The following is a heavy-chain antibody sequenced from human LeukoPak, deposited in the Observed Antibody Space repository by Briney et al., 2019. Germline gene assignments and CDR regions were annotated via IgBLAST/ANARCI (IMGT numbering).Heavy chain of an antibody. CDR3: ARVLDTAMSHYYYYYMDV. Sequence: GGSLRLSCAASGFTFDDYGMSWVRHAPGKGLEWVSGINWNGGSTVYADSVKGRFTISRDNAKNSLYLQMNSLRAEDTALYYCARVLDTAMSHYYYYYMDVWGKGTTATVSS. D-gene: IGHD5-18*01. CDR2: INWNGGST. CDR1: GFTFDDYG. J-gene: IGHJ6*03. V-gene: IGHV3-20*04.